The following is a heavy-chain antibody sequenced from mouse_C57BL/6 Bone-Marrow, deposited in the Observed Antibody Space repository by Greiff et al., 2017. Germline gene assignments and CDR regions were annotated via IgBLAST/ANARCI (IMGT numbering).Heavy chain of an antibody. D-gene: IGHD1-1*01. Sequence: EVMLVESGGGLVKPGGSLKLSCAASGFTFSDYGMHWVRQAPEKGLEWVAYISSGSSTIYYADTVKGRFTISRDNAKNTLFLQMTSLRSEDTAMYYCARGPTVVAHFDYWGQGTTLTVSS. CDR3: ARGPTVVAHFDY. CDR2: ISSGSSTI. J-gene: IGHJ2*01. CDR1: GFTFSDYG. V-gene: IGHV5-17*01.